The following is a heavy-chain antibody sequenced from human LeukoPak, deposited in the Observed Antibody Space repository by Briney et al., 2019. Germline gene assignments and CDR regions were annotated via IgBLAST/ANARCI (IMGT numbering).Heavy chain of an antibody. CDR2: ISGSGGST. CDR3: AKDHISVDTGDNWFDP. Sequence: GGSLRLSCAASGFTFSSYAMSWVRQAPGKGLEWVSAISGSGGSTYYADSVKGRFTISRDNSKNTLYLQMNSLRAEDTAVYYCAKDHISVDTGDNWFDPWGQGTLVTVSS. V-gene: IGHV3-23*01. CDR1: GFTFSSYA. D-gene: IGHD2-21*01. J-gene: IGHJ5*02.